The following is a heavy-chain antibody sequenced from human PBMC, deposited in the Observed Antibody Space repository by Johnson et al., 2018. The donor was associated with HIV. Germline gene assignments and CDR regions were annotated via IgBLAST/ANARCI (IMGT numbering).Heavy chain of an antibody. CDR3: AKHSSGYRDAFDI. D-gene: IGHD3-22*01. CDR1: GFTFSDHY. J-gene: IGHJ3*02. V-gene: IGHV3-30*18. Sequence: QVQLVESGGGLVKPGGSLRLSCAVSGFTFSDHYMSWIRQAPGKGLEWVAVVSYDGSERYYGDSVKGRFTISRDNSRNTLYLEMNSLRAEDTAVYYCAKHSSGYRDAFDIWGQGTMVTVSS. CDR2: VSYDGSER.